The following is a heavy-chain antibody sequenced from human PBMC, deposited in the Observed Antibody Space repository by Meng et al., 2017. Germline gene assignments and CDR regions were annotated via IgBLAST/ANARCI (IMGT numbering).Heavy chain of an antibody. D-gene: IGHD3-3*01. CDR2: ISYDGSNK. Sequence: GESLKISCAASGFTFSSYAMHWVRQAPGKGLEWVAVISYDGSNKYYADSVKGRFTISRDNSKNTLYLQMNSLRAEDTAVYYCAKATRVYDFWSGYYPEDDYYYGMDVWGQGTTVTVSS. V-gene: IGHV3-30*04. CDR1: GFTFSSYA. CDR3: AKATRVYDFWSGYYPEDDYYYGMDV. J-gene: IGHJ6*02.